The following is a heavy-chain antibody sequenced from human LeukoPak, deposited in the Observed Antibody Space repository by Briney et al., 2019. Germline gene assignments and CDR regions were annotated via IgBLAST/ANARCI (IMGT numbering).Heavy chain of an antibody. CDR3: AKGGCTSTSCYDTYYYGMDV. CDR1: GFTFNTYA. V-gene: IGHV3-23*01. D-gene: IGHD2-2*01. Sequence: GGSLRLSCAASGFTFNTYAMTWVRQAPGKGLEWVSAITGSGSSTYYADSVKGRFTISRDNSKNTLYLQMNSLRAEDMAVYYCAKGGCTSTSCYDTYYYGMDVWGQGTTVTVSS. J-gene: IGHJ6*02. CDR2: ITGSGSST.